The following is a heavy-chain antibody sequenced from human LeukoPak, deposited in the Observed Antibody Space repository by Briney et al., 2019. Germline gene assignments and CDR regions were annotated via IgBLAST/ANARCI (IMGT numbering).Heavy chain of an antibody. D-gene: IGHD3-3*01. J-gene: IGHJ4*02. CDR3: ARFDDFWSGYFAFDY. CDR2: IIPIFGTA. V-gene: IGHV1-69*13. CDR1: GGTFSSYA. Sequence: GASVKVSCKASGGTFSSYAISWVRQAPGQGLEWMGGIIPIFGTANYAQKFQGRVTITADESTSTAYMELSSLRSEDTAVYYCARFDDFWSGYFAFDYWGQETLVTVSS.